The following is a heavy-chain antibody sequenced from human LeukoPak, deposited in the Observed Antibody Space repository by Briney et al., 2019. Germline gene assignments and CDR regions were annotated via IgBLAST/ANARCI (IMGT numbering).Heavy chain of an antibody. Sequence: GGSLRLSCAASGFTFSIYAMNWVRQAPGKGLEWVSAFSGSGGSTYYADSVKGGFTIYRDNSKNTLYLQMNSLRAEDTAIYYCAKGIYYYYYMDVWGKGTTVTVSS. V-gene: IGHV3-23*01. CDR2: FSGSGGST. CDR1: GFTFSIYA. J-gene: IGHJ6*03. D-gene: IGHD3-10*01. CDR3: AKGIYYYYYMDV.